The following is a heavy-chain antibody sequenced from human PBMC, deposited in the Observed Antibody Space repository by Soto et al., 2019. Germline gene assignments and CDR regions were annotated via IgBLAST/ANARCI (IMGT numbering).Heavy chain of an antibody. J-gene: IGHJ4*02. Sequence: LRLSCVGSGFSFSTNAMSWVRQAPGKGLERVSSISGSGGSTYYADSVKGRFTISRDNSKNTLFLQMSSLRVDDTAVYYCAKSSGCRGAMCLWGQRVLVTVSS. CDR3: AKSSGCRGAMCL. CDR1: GFSFSTNA. CDR2: ISGSGGST. V-gene: IGHV3-23*01. D-gene: IGHD3-22*01.